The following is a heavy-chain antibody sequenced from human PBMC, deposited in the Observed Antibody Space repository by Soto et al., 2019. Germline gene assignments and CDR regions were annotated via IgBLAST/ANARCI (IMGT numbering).Heavy chain of an antibody. Sequence: ASVKVSCKTSGYTFIHFGITWVRQAPGQGLEWMGWISAFNGNTNYAQTLQGRVTMTTDASTRTVYMELRSLRSDDTAVYYCARDVNYYDTSGYYYYYYWGQGTLVTVSS. V-gene: IGHV1-18*01. CDR2: ISAFNGNT. CDR1: GYTFIHFG. CDR3: ARDVNYYDTSGYYYYYY. J-gene: IGHJ4*02. D-gene: IGHD3-22*01.